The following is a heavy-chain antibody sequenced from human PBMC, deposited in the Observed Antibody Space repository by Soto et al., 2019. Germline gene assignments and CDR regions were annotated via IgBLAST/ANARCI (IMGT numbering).Heavy chain of an antibody. V-gene: IGHV3-33*01. CDR1: GFTFSSYG. CDR3: AREYTVANYYYYGMDV. D-gene: IGHD4-4*01. Sequence: GGSLRLSCAASGFTFSSYGMHWVRQAPGKGLEWVAVIWYDGSNKYYADSVKGRFTISRDNSKNTLCLQMNSLRAEDTAVYYCAREYTVANYYYYGMDVWGQGTTVTVSS. J-gene: IGHJ6*02. CDR2: IWYDGSNK.